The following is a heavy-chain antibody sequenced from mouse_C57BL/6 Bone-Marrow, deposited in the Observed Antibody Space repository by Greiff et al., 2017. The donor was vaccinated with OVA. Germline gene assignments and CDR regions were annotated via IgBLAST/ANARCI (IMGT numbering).Heavy chain of an antibody. J-gene: IGHJ2*01. V-gene: IGHV14-4*01. CDR3: TTGVLLGY. D-gene: IGHD1-1*01. CDR2: IDPENGDT. CDR1: GFNIKDDY. Sequence: EVHLVESGAELVRPGASVKLSCTASGFNIKDDYMHWVKQRPEQGLEWIGWIDPENGDTEYASKFQGKATITADTPSNTAYLQLSSLTADDTAVYYCTTGVLLGYWGQGTTLTVSS.